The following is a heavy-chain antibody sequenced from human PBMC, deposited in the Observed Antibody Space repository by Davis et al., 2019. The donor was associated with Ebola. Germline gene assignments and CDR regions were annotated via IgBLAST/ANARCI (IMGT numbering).Heavy chain of an antibody. D-gene: IGHD2-8*01. V-gene: IGHV4-39*01. CDR3: ARRKTQGLMVYASYFDY. CDR1: GGSISSSTNY. Sequence: MPSETLSLTCSVSGGSISSSTNYWGWIRQPPGKGLEWVGSVYQSVSTYYNPSLKSRVTISIDTSKNQFSLKLSSVTAADTAVYYCARRKTQGLMVYASYFDYWGQGTLVTVSS. CDR2: VYQSVST. J-gene: IGHJ4*02.